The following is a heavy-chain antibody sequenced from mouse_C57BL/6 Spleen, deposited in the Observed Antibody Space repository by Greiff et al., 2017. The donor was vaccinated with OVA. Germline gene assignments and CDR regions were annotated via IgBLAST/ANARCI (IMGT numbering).Heavy chain of an antibody. CDR3: TRGGLTGGY. J-gene: IGHJ2*01. CDR1: GYTFTDYE. CDR2: IDPETGGT. Sequence: QVQLQQSGAELVRPGASVTLSCKASGYTFTDYEMHWVKQTPVHGLEWIGAIDPETGGTAYNQKFKGKAILTADKSSSTAYMELRSLTSEDSAVYYCTRGGLTGGYWGQGTTLTVSS. D-gene: IGHD4-1*01. V-gene: IGHV1-15*01.